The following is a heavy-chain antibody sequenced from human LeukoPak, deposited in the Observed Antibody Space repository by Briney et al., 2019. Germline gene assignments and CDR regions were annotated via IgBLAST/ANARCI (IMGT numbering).Heavy chain of an antibody. Sequence: GGSLRLSCAASGYTFSSFTLSWVRQAPGKGLEWVSVISASGGSAYYADSVKGRFTISRDNSQNTLYLQMNNLRAEDTAVYYCAKGGGIQLWLLFDYWGQGTLVTVSS. CDR3: AKGGGIQLWLLFDY. J-gene: IGHJ4*02. CDR1: GYTFSSFT. D-gene: IGHD5-18*01. CDR2: ISASGGSA. V-gene: IGHV3-23*01.